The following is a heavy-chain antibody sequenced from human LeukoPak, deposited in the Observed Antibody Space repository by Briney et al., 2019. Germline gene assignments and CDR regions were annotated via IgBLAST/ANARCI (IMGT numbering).Heavy chain of an antibody. J-gene: IGHJ6*03. V-gene: IGHV4-38-2*02. CDR2: INHSGST. CDR1: GYSISSGYY. D-gene: IGHD5-12*01. CDR3: ARRIVATSFYYYYYMDV. Sequence: PSETLSLTCTVSGYSISSGYYWSWIRQPPGKGLEWIGEINHSGSTNYNPSLKSRVTISVDTSKNQFSLKLSSVTAADTAVYYCARRIVATSFYYYYYMDVWGKGTTVTVSS.